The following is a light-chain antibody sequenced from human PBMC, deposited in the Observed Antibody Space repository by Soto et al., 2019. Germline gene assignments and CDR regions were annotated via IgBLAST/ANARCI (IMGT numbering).Light chain of an antibody. CDR3: CSYAGSSTSVV. CDR2: EGS. J-gene: IGLJ2*01. CDR1: SSDVGSYNL. V-gene: IGLV2-23*01. Sequence: QSALTQPASVSGSPGQSITISCTGTSSDVGSYNLVSWYQQHPGKAPKLMIYEGSKRPSGVSNRFSGSKSGNTASLTISGLQDDDDADYYCCSYAGSSTSVVFGGGTKLTVL.